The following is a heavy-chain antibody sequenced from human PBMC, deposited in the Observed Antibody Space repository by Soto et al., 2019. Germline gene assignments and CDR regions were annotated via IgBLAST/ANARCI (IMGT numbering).Heavy chain of an antibody. V-gene: IGHV1-69*01. CDR2: IIPIFGTA. CDR3: ARGWGYDSTDYYYAY. J-gene: IGHJ4*02. Sequence: QVQLVQSGAEVKKPGSSVKVSCRASGGTFNNYVINWVRQAPGQGLEWMAGIIPIFGTANHAQKFQGRVTIIADESTSTVYMELSSLRSDDTAIYYCARGWGYDSTDYYYAYWGQGTLVIVSS. CDR1: GGTFNNYV. D-gene: IGHD3-22*01.